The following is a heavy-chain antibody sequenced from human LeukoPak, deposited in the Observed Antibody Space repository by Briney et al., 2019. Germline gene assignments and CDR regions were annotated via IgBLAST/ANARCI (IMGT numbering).Heavy chain of an antibody. CDR3: ARGPWPHVLLWFGELLSN. V-gene: IGHV1-8*02. D-gene: IGHD3-10*01. CDR2: MNSNSGNT. J-gene: IGHJ4*02. CDR1: GYTFINHD. Sequence: ASVKVSCKGYGYTFINHDIDWVRQAAGQGLEWMGWMNSNSGNTGYAQKFQGRVTMTRNTSISTAYMELSGLRSEDTAVYYCARGPWPHVLLWFGELLSNWGQGTLVTVSS.